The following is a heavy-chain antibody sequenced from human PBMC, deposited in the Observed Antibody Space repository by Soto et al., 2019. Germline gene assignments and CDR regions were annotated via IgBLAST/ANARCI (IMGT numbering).Heavy chain of an antibody. D-gene: IGHD6-13*01. CDR1: GGSINSGGYY. V-gene: IGHV4-31*03. CDR2: MYYSGST. CDR3: ARGYRQSGYSSSWVFDY. Sequence: QVQLRESGPGLVKPSQTLSLTCTVSGGSINSGGYYWNWIRQHPGKGLEWIGYMYYSGSTYYNPFLRGRVIISAATSENTFPLKLSSVTAPEPAVYFCARGYRQSGYSSSWVFDYWAREPWSTSPQ. J-gene: IGHJ4*02.